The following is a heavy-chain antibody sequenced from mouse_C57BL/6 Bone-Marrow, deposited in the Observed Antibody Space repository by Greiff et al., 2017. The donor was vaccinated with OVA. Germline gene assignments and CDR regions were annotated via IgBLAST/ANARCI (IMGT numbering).Heavy chain of an antibody. V-gene: IGHV5-2*01. Sequence: EVHLVESGGGLVQPGESLKLSCESNEYEFPSHDMSWVRKTPEKRLELVAAINSDGGSTYYPDTMERRFIISRTNTTKTLYLQMSSLRSEDTALYYCARHDDDGYYLRDMDYWGQGTSVTVSS. CDR3: ARHDDDGYYLRDMDY. CDR1: EYEFPSHD. J-gene: IGHJ4*01. D-gene: IGHD2-3*01. CDR2: INSDGGST.